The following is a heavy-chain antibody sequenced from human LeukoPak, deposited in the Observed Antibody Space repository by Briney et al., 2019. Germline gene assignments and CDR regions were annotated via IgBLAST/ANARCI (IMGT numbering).Heavy chain of an antibody. V-gene: IGHV4-38-2*02. CDR2: IYYSGTT. CDR3: ARDKYCSGGSCSVDN. CDR1: GYSISSGYY. D-gene: IGHD2-15*01. J-gene: IGHJ4*02. Sequence: SETLSLTCTVSGYSISSGYYWGWIRQPPGKGLEWIGSIYYSGTTYYNPSLKSRVTISVDTSKNQFSLKLNSLTAADTAVYYCARDKYCSGGSCSVDNWGQGTLVTVSS.